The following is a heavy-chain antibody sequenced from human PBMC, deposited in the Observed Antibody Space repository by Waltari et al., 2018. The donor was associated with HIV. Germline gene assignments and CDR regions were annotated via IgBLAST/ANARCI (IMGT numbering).Heavy chain of an antibody. CDR1: GSSVSGYA. CDR3: AKAPNVIQPSYYYYGMDV. J-gene: IGHJ6*02. V-gene: IGHV3-30*02. Sequence: QVQLVQSGGGAVEPGGSVTLSCAPAGSSVSGYASQWVRQAPGKGLELVTLLRYDGSDECYSESVKGRFTISRDNFKNTLYLQMNSLRVEDTAVYYCAKAPNVIQPSYYYYGMDVWGQGTTVTVPS. CDR2: LRYDGSDE.